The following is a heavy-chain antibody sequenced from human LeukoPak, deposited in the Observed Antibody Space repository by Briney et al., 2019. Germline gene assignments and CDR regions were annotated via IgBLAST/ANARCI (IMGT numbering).Heavy chain of an antibody. CDR2: IYSSGST. Sequence: SETLSLNCTVSGGSISSYYWSWIRQPPGKGLEWNGYIYSSGSTNYNPSLKSRVTISVDTSKNQFSLKLSSVTAADTAVYYCARGYSYYFESWGQGTLVTVSS. J-gene: IGHJ4*02. CDR3: ARGYSYYFES. V-gene: IGHV4-59*01. CDR1: GGSISSYY. D-gene: IGHD5-18*01.